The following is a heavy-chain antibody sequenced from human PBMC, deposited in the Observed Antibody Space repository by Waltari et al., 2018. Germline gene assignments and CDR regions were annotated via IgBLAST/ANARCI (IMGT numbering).Heavy chain of an antibody. CDR1: GFTFSGST. D-gene: IGHD1-26*01. Sequence: EVQLVESGGGLVQPGGSLKVSCAASGFTFSGSTVHWVRQASGKGLEWVGHIKSKANNYATEYTASMQGRFSISRDDSKNMAYLQMHSLKTEDTAVYYCISSGSFLYYFDCWGQGTLVTVSS. CDR3: ISSGSFLYYFDC. J-gene: IGHJ4*02. CDR2: IKSKANNYAT. V-gene: IGHV3-73*02.